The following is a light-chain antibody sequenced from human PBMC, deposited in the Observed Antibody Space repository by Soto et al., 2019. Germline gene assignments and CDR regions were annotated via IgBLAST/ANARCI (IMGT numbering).Light chain of an antibody. J-gene: IGLJ3*02. CDR3: SSYTSTATRV. V-gene: IGLV2-14*01. CDR1: SSDVGSYNY. CDR2: EVS. Sequence: QSVLTQPASVSGSPGQSITISCTGTSSDVGSYNYVSWYQQHPGKAPKLMIYEVSNRPSGVSDRFSGSKSGNTASLTISGPQAGDEADYYCSSYTSTATRVFGGGTQLPVL.